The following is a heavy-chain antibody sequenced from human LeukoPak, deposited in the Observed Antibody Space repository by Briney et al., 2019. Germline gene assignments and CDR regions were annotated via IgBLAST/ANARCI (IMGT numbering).Heavy chain of an antibody. CDR3: ARGDCSSTSCYGYYYYYGMDV. Sequence: GGSLRLSCAASGFTFSDYYMSWIRQAPGKGVEWVAYIIRVGSYTNYADSVKGRFTVSRDNAKNSLYLQMNSLRAEDTAVYYCARGDCSSTSCYGYYYYYGMDVWGQGTTVTVSS. V-gene: IGHV3-11*06. CDR2: IIRVGSYT. D-gene: IGHD2-2*01. CDR1: GFTFSDYY. J-gene: IGHJ6*02.